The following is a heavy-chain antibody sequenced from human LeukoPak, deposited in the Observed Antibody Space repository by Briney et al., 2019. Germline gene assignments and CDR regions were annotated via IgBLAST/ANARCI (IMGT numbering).Heavy chain of an antibody. CDR2: ISWNSGSI. Sequence: GRSLRLSCAASGFTFDGYAMHWVRQAPGKGLEWVSGISWNSGSIGYADSVKGRFTISRDNAKNSLYLQMNSLRAEDTALYYCAKDISWGPSYSSGWHYFDYWGQGTLVTVSS. J-gene: IGHJ4*02. CDR3: AKDISWGPSYSSGWHYFDY. CDR1: GFTFDGYA. V-gene: IGHV3-9*01. D-gene: IGHD6-19*01.